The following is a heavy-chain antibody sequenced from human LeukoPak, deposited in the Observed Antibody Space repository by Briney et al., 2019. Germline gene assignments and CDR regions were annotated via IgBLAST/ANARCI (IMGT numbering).Heavy chain of an antibody. CDR3: ARGYNWNDEGFDL. Sequence: GESLKISCKGSGFTFSSYWIGWGRQMPGKGLEWMGILYPSDSDTRYSPSFQGQVTISADKSISTAYLQWRSLKASDTAMYYCARGYNWNDEGFDLWGRGTLVTVSS. J-gene: IGHJ4*02. V-gene: IGHV5-51*01. CDR2: LYPSDSDT. D-gene: IGHD1-1*01. CDR1: GFTFSSYW.